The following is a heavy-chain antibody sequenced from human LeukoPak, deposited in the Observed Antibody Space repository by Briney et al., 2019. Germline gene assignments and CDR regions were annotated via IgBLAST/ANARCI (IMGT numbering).Heavy chain of an antibody. D-gene: IGHD1-26*01. J-gene: IGHJ3*02. Sequence: PSETLSLTCTVSGGSISSGGYYWIWIRQHPGKGLEGIGYIYSSEIIYYHPPLKSRVTISVDTSKTQFSLKLSSVTAADTAVYYCARDPATGGFSDIWGQGTMVTVSS. V-gene: IGHV4-31*03. CDR2: IYSSEII. CDR3: ARDPATGGFSDI. CDR1: GGSISSGGYY.